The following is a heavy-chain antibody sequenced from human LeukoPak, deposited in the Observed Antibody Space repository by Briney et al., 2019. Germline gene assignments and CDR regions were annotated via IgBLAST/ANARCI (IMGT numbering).Heavy chain of an antibody. Sequence: PSETLSLTCTVSGGSISSSSYYWGWIRQPPGQGLEWIGSVYYSGSTYYNPSLKSRVTMSVDTSKNQFSLKLSSVTAADTAVYYCARVVVFGVVSSDYYYYYMDVWGKGTTVTVSS. CDR2: VYYSGST. D-gene: IGHD3-3*01. V-gene: IGHV4-39*07. CDR3: ARVVVFGVVSSDYYYYYMDV. CDR1: GGSISSSSYY. J-gene: IGHJ6*03.